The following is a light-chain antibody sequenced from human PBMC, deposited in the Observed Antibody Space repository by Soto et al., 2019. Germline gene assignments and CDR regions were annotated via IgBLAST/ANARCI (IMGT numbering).Light chain of an antibody. CDR2: AAS. CDR3: LQNYNYPWT. J-gene: IGKJ1*01. V-gene: IGKV1-6*01. CDR1: QDIRID. Sequence: AIQMTQFPSSLSASVRDRVTVTCRASQDIRIDLGWYQQKPGKAPKLLIYAASSLQSGVPSRFSGSGSGTQFTLTIISLQPEDVATYYCLQNYNYPWTFCQGTKVEIK.